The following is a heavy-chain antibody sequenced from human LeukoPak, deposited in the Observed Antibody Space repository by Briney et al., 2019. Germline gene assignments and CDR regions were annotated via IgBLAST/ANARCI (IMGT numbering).Heavy chain of an antibody. V-gene: IGHV6-1*01. CDR1: GDTLSSNNAA. CDR2: TYYRSKWYN. CDR3: ARDRLSLFLYGMDV. D-gene: IGHD2/OR15-2a*01. J-gene: IGHJ6*02. Sequence: SQTLSLTCALSGDTLSSNNAAWNWIRQPPSRGLEWRGRTYYRSKWYNDYAVSVKSRITINPDTSKNQSSLQLNSVTPEDTAVYCCARDRLSLFLYGMDVWAKGPRSPPP.